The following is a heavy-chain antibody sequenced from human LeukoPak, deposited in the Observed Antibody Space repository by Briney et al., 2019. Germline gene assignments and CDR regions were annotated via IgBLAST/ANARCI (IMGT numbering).Heavy chain of an antibody. CDR1: GFTFFNAW. Sequence: GGSLRLSCAASGFTFFNAWVSWVRQAPGRGLEWVGRITSITDGETTDYATPVIGRFTISRDDSKNTLYLQMNSLKTEDTALYYCTTARWFGELLYDYWGQGTLVTVSS. J-gene: IGHJ4*02. V-gene: IGHV3-15*01. CDR3: TTARWFGELLYDY. D-gene: IGHD3-10*01. CDR2: ITSITDGETT.